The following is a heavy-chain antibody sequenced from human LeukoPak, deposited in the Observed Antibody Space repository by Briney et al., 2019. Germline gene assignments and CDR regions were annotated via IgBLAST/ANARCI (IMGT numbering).Heavy chain of an antibody. V-gene: IGHV4-59*08. Sequence: PSETLSLTCTVSGGSISSYYWSWIRQPPGKGLEWIGYIYYSGSTNYNPSLKSRVTISVDTSKNQFSLKLSSVTAADTAVYYCARLPRFYYGSGSYSYYFDHWGQGTLVTVSS. CDR3: ARLPRFYYGSGSYSYYFDH. CDR1: GGSISSYY. CDR2: IYYSGST. J-gene: IGHJ4*02. D-gene: IGHD3-10*01.